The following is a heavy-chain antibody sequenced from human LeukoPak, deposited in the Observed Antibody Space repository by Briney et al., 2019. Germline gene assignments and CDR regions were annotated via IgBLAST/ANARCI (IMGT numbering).Heavy chain of an antibody. Sequence: GASVKVSCKASGYTFIDYTIHWVRQAPGQGLECVGWINPDSGGTTYAQEFQGRVTMTRDTSISTAYMELSRLRSDDTAVYYCASLPTSTIFDRGFDYWGQGTLVTVSS. CDR1: GYTFIDYT. V-gene: IGHV1-2*02. CDR3: ASLPTSTIFDRGFDY. D-gene: IGHD3-3*01. J-gene: IGHJ4*02. CDR2: INPDSGGT.